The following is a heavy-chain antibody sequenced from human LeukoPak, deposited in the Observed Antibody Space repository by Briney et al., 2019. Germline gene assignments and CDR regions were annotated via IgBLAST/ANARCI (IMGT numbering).Heavy chain of an antibody. CDR2: ISAGGGT. CDR3: AKSGGGSGYYYMDV. Sequence: GGSLRLSCAASGFIFSSYGMSWVSQAPGKGLEWVSAISAGGGTHHADSVKGRFTISRDNSKDTLYLQMNSLRAEDTAVYYCAKSGGGSGYYYMDVWGKGTTVTVSS. D-gene: IGHD1-26*01. CDR1: GFIFSSYG. J-gene: IGHJ6*03. V-gene: IGHV3-23*01.